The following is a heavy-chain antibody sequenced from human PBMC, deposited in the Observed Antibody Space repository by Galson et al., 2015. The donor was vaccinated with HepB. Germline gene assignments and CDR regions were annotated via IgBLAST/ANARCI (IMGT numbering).Heavy chain of an antibody. D-gene: IGHD7-27*01. Sequence: SVKVSCKASGYTFTSYNMHWVRQAPGQSLEWMGWINTGNGHTKYSQKFQSRVAMSVDTSKNQLSLTLSSVTAADTAVYYCARPLVLKGRFNPGVGPFHIWGHGTMVTVSA. CDR3: ARPLVLKGRFNPGVGPFHI. CDR2: INTGNGHT. CDR1: GYTFTSYN. V-gene: IGHV1-3*04. J-gene: IGHJ3*02.